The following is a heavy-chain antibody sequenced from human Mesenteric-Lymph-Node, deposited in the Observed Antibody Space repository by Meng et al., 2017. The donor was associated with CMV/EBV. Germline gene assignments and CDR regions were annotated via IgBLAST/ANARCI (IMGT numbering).Heavy chain of an antibody. J-gene: IGHJ6*02. D-gene: IGHD3-22*01. CDR2: ISGSGGST. CDR1: GFTFSSYA. Sequence: GGSLRLSCAASGFTFSSYAMSWVRQAPGKGLEWVSAISGSGGSTYYADSVKGRFTISRDNSKNTLYLQMNSLRAEDTALYYCAKDALPRPDSSGYLGGMDVWGQGTTVTVSS. CDR3: AKDALPRPDSSGYLGGMDV. V-gene: IGHV3-23*01.